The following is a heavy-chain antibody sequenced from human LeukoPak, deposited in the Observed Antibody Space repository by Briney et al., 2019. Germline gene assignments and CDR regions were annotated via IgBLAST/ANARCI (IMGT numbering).Heavy chain of an antibody. D-gene: IGHD1-26*01. Sequence: GGSLRLSCAASGFTFSDSYMNWVRQAPGKGLEWVSVIYSGGSTYYADSVKGRFTISRDNSKNTLYLQMSSLRAEDTAVYYCAKVAEVGATGYYYYMDVWGKGTTVTISS. CDR1: GFTFSDSY. CDR3: AKVAEVGATGYYYYMDV. CDR2: IYSGGST. J-gene: IGHJ6*03. V-gene: IGHV3-66*01.